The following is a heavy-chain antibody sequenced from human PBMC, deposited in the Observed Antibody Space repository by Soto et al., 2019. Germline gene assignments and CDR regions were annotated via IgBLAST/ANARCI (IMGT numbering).Heavy chain of an antibody. J-gene: IGHJ4*02. CDR2: ISSNSRTM. D-gene: IGHD3-3*01. CDR3: ARDLWTY. CDR1: GFTFSSYS. V-gene: IGHV3-48*02. Sequence: PWGSLRLSCSASGFTFSSYSMKWVRQAPGKGLEWVSYISSNSRTMFYADSVKGRFTISRDNAKNSLYLQMSSLRDEDTAVYYCARDLWTYWGQGALVTVSS.